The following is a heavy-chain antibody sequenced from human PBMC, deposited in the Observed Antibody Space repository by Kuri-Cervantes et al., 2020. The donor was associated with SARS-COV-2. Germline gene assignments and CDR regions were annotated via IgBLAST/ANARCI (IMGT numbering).Heavy chain of an antibody. J-gene: IGHJ4*02. V-gene: IGHV4-4*07. CDR3: ARAMGGSWSQMPHFDT. CDR2: IYTGGTT. CDR1: GASISSYY. Sequence: SETLSLTCNVSGASISSYYWSWIRQPAGKGLEWIGRIYTGGTTNYNPSLRSRVTMSADTSRNQLSLKVNSVTAADTAVYYYARAMGGSWSQMPHFDTWGQGTLVTVSS. D-gene: IGHD6-13*01.